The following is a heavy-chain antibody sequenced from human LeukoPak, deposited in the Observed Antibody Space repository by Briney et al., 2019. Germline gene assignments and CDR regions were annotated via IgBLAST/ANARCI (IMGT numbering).Heavy chain of an antibody. V-gene: IGHV3-53*01. CDR2: IFSGDST. CDR3: AGEYNYGPYAFDI. J-gene: IGHJ3*02. CDR1: GFTFSSYS. Sequence: GGSLRLSCAASGFTFSSYSMNWVRQAPGKGLEWVSVIFSGDSTFYADSVKGRFTISRDNSQNTLYLQMNSLRAEDTAVYYCAGEYNYGPYAFDIWGQGTMVTVS. D-gene: IGHD5-18*01.